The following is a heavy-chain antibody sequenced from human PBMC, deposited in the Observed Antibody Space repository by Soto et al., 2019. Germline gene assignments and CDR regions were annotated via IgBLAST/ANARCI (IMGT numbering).Heavy chain of an antibody. CDR1: GFTFSSYA. J-gene: IGHJ4*02. CDR2: ISGSGGST. Sequence: EVQLLESGGGLVQPGGSLRLSCAASGFTFSSYAMSWVRQAPGKGLEWVSAISGSGGSTYYADSVKGRFTISRDNSKNELSMHMFCLRVDGTAVYYCAEDLLLMARGVEYYFDYWGQGTLVTVSS. D-gene: IGHD3-10*01. V-gene: IGHV3-23*01. CDR3: AEDLLLMARGVEYYFDY.